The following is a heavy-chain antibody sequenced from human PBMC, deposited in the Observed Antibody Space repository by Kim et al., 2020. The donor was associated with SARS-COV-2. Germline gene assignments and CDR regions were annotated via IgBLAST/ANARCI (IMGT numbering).Heavy chain of an antibody. CDR2: MNPNSGNT. D-gene: IGHD3-10*01. CDR1: GYTFTSYD. V-gene: IGHV1-8*01. J-gene: IGHJ6*03. CDR3: ARGRKYYYGSGRAGKNYYYYYMDV. Sequence: ASVKVSCKASGYTFTSYDINWVRQATGQGLEWMGWMNPNSGNTGYAQKFQGRVTMTRNTSISTAYMELSSLRSEDTAVYYCARGRKYYYGSGRAGKNYYYYYMDVWGKGTTVTVSS.